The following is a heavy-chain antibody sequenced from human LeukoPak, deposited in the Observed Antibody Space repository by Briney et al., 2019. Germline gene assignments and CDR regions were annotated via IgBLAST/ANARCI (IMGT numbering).Heavy chain of an antibody. D-gene: IGHD2-15*01. V-gene: IGHV3-23*01. CDR2: ISGSGGST. CDR1: GFTFSDHY. Sequence: GGSLRLSCAASGFTFSDHYMHWVRQAPGKGLEWVSAISGSGGSTYYADSVKGRFTISRDNSKNTLYLQMNSLRAEDTAVYYCAKDYDPYCSGGSCYSGFDYWGQGTLVTVSS. J-gene: IGHJ4*02. CDR3: AKDYDPYCSGGSCYSGFDY.